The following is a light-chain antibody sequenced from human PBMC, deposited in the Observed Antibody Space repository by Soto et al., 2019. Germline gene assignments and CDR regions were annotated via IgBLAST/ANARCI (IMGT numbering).Light chain of an antibody. CDR1: QRVSRY. CDR2: AAS. CDR3: QQSYSTPQT. J-gene: IGKJ4*01. V-gene: IGKV1-39*01. Sequence: DIQMTQSPSSLSASVRDRVTITCRPSQRVSRYLYWYQQKPGKAPKLLIYAASCLLSGVRSRFSGSGSGTDFTFIIICLQPEDLATDYGQQSYSTPQTFGGGTKGHI.